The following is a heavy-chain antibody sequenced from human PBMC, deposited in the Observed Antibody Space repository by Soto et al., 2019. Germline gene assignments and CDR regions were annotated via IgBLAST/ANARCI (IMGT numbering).Heavy chain of an antibody. Sequence: GESLKISCKGSGYSFTSYWIGWVRQMPGKGLEWMGIIYPGDSDTRYSPSFQGQVTISADKSISTAYLQWSSLKASDPAMYYCARFPDFWSGYHYYFDYWGQGTLVTVSS. CDR1: GYSFTSYW. J-gene: IGHJ4*02. V-gene: IGHV5-51*01. CDR2: IYPGDSDT. CDR3: ARFPDFWSGYHYYFDY. D-gene: IGHD3-3*01.